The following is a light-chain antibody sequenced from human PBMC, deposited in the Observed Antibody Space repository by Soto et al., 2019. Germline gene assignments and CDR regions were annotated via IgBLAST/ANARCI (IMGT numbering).Light chain of an antibody. CDR3: QQRSSWPVT. CDR2: DAS. J-gene: IGKJ5*01. V-gene: IGKV3-11*01. Sequence: EIVLTQSPATLSLSPGERATLSCRASQRLSNYLAWYQQKPGQAPRLLLYDASNRATGIPARFSGSGSGTDFTLTISSLEAEDFAVYYCQQRSSWPVTFGQGTRLEIK. CDR1: QRLSNY.